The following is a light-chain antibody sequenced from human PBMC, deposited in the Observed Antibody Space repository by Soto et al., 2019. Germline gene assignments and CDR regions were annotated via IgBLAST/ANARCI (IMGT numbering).Light chain of an antibody. J-gene: IGKJ2*01. CDR1: QSVSSSY. CDR2: GAS. Sequence: EIVLTQSPGTLSLSPGERATLSCRASQSVSSSYLAWYQQKPGQAPRLLIYGASSRATGIPDRFSGSGSGTDFSLNISRLEPEDCAVYYCQQYGSSPPYTFGPGTKLEIK. V-gene: IGKV3-20*01. CDR3: QQYGSSPPYT.